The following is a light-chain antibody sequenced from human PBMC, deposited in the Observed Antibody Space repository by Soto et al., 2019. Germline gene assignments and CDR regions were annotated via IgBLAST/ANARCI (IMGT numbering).Light chain of an antibody. CDR2: GAS. CDR3: LRYGDSPPAYT. Sequence: EIVLTQSPGTVSLSPGERATLSCRASQSVSSRNLAWYRQKPGQAPSLLIFGASNRATCIPDRFSGSGSGTDFTLTICRLEPEDCAVYYCLRYGDSPPAYTFGQGTKLEIK. J-gene: IGKJ2*01. CDR1: QSVSSRN. V-gene: IGKV3-20*01.